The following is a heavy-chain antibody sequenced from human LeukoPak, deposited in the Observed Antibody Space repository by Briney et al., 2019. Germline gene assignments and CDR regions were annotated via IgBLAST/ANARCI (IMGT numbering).Heavy chain of an antibody. Sequence: PGGSLRLSCAASGFKFNNYAMSRVRQAPGKGLEWVSTISGSGGSTYYADSVKGRFTISRDNFKNTLYVQMNSLRGEDTAIYYCAKDLGDIVLIPAGSPFDYWGQGTLVIVSS. CDR2: ISGSGGST. CDR3: AKDLGDIVLIPAGSPFDY. J-gene: IGHJ4*02. D-gene: IGHD2-2*01. CDR1: GFKFNNYA. V-gene: IGHV3-23*01.